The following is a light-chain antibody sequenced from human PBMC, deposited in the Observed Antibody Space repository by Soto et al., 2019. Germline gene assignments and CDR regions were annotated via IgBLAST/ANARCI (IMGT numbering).Light chain of an antibody. CDR1: QPVTNY. CDR2: AAS. V-gene: IGKV1-39*01. Sequence: DIQMTQSPSSLSASVGDRVTITCRASQPVTNYLSWYQQKPGKAPKLFIYAASRLQSGVPSRFSGGGSGTYFTLTISSLLPEYFSAYNCQQSYIAPWTFGQGTKVDIK. J-gene: IGKJ1*01. CDR3: QQSYIAPWT.